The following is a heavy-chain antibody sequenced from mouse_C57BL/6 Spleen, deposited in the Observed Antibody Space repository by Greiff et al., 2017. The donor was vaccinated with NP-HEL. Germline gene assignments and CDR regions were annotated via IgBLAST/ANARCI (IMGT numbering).Heavy chain of an antibody. J-gene: IGHJ4*01. CDR3: ARVPGPLYAMDY. V-gene: IGHV5-16*01. Sequence: DVKLVESEGGLVQPGSSMKLSCTASGFTFSDYYMAWVRQVPEKGLEWVANINYDGSSTYYLDSLKSRFIISRDNAKNILYLQMSSLKSEDTATYYCARVPGPLYAMDYWGQGTSVTVSS. CDR1: GFTFSDYY. CDR2: INYDGSST. D-gene: IGHD3-1*01.